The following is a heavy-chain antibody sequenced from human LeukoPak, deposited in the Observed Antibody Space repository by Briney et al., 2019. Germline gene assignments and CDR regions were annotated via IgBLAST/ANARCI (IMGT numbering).Heavy chain of an antibody. CDR1: GGSISSGDYY. CDR3: ARAETYYYDSSGIDY. D-gene: IGHD3-22*01. V-gene: IGHV4-30-4*08. J-gene: IGHJ4*02. Sequence: PSQTLSLTCTVSGGSISSGDYYWSWIRQPPGKGLEWIGYIYYSGSTYYNPSLKSRVTKSVDTSKNQFSLKLSSVTAADTAVYYCARAETYYYDSSGIDYWGQGTLVTVSS. CDR2: IYYSGST.